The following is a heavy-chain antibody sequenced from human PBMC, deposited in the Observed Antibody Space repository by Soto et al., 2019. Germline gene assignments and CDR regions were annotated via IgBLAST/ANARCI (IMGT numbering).Heavy chain of an antibody. CDR3: AKIGDFWSGYYDY. V-gene: IGHV3-23*01. D-gene: IGHD3-3*01. Sequence: QPGGSLRLSCAASGFTFSSYAMSWVRQAPGKGLEWVSAISGSGGSTYYADSVKGRFTISRDNSKNTPYLQMNSLRAEDTAVYYCAKIGDFWSGYYDYWGQGTLVTVSS. CDR1: GFTFSSYA. CDR2: ISGSGGST. J-gene: IGHJ4*02.